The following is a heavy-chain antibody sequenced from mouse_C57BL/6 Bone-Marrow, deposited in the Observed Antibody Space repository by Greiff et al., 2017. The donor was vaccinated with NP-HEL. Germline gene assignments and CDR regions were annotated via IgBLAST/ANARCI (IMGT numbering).Heavy chain of an antibody. Sequence: EVQLVESGPGLVKPSQSLSLTCSVTGYSITSGYYWNWIRQFPGNKLEWMGYISYDGSNNYNPSLKNRISITRDTSKNQFFLKLNSVTTEDTATYYCARGSYSNYEGYAMDYWGQGTSVTVSS. V-gene: IGHV3-6*01. CDR3: ARGSYSNYEGYAMDY. D-gene: IGHD2-5*01. CDR1: GYSITSGYY. CDR2: ISYDGSN. J-gene: IGHJ4*01.